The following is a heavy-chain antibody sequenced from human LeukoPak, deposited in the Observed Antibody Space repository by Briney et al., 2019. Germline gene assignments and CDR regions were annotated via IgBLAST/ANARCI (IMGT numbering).Heavy chain of an antibody. J-gene: IGHJ6*03. V-gene: IGHV1-69*02. CDR1: GGTLSSYT. Sequence: SVKVSCKASGGTLSSYTISWVRQAPGQGREWMGRIIPILGIANYAQKFQGRVTITADKSTSTAYMELSSLRSEDTAVYYCARPYCSSTSCPGYYYMDVWGIGTTVTVSS. CDR2: IIPILGIA. CDR3: ARPYCSSTSCPGYYYMDV. D-gene: IGHD2-2*01.